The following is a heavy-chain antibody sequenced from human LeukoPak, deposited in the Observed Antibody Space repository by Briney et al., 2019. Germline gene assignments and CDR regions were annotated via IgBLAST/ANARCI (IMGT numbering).Heavy chain of an antibody. J-gene: IGHJ3*02. CDR3: ARVAVYCGGDCYSDAFDI. Sequence: MTSETLSLTCTVSGGSISSYYWSWIRQPPGKGLEWIGYIYYTGSTNYNPSLKSRVTISVATSKNQFSLKLSSVTAADTAVYYCARVAVYCGGDCYSDAFDIWGQGAMVTVSS. CDR1: GGSISSYY. D-gene: IGHD2-21*02. CDR2: IYYTGST. V-gene: IGHV4-59*01.